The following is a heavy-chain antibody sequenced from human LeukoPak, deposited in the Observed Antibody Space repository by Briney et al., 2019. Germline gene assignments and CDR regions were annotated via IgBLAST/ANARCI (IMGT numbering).Heavy chain of an antibody. CDR1: GGSIGSYY. J-gene: IGHJ4*02. CDR2: IYYSGST. V-gene: IGHV4-59*01. D-gene: IGHD5-12*01. Sequence: SETLSLTCTVSGGSIGSYYRSWVRQPPGKGLEWIGYIYYSGSTDYNPSLKSRVTISLDTSKNQFSLNLSSVTAADTAVYYCAREDDSGFGYWGQGTLVTVSS. CDR3: AREDDSGFGY.